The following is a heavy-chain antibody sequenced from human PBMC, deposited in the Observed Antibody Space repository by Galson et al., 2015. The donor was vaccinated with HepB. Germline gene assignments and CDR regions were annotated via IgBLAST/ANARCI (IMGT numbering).Heavy chain of an antibody. V-gene: IGHV3-33*08. Sequence: SLRLSCAVSGFTFSHYAFHWVRQAPGKGLEWVAVISYDAKSEFYADSVKGRFNISRDNSNNTLFLQMDSLRTEDTAMYYCARDRYSDSSLYYLIYWGQGTLVSVSS. CDR2: ISYDAKSE. D-gene: IGHD3-22*01. CDR1: GFTFSHYA. CDR3: ARDRYSDSSLYYLIY. J-gene: IGHJ4*02.